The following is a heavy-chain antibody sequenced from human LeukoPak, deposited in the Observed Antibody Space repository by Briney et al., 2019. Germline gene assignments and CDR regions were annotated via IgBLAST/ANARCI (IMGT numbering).Heavy chain of an antibody. CDR1: GFSFSVYE. Sequence: GGSLRLSRAASGFSFSVYEIHWVRQAPGKGLEWVAFIRSDGSNKYYADSVKGRFTISRDTSKNTLFVEINSLRAEDTAVYYCAKDLHPMVGAKTFDCWGQGTLVTVSS. J-gene: IGHJ4*02. CDR2: IRSDGSNK. CDR3: AKDLHPMVGAKTFDC. D-gene: IGHD1-26*01. V-gene: IGHV3-30*02.